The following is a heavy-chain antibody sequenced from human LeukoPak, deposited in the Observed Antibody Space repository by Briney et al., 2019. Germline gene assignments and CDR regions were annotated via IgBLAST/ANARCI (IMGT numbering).Heavy chain of an antibody. CDR1: GFIFSNYG. CDR3: ARAQESTVVTPRPFDY. D-gene: IGHD4-23*01. V-gene: IGHV3-33*01. Sequence: GGSLRLSCAASGFIFSNYGMHWVRQAPGKGLEWVAVIWYDGRGKFYADSVKGRFTIFRDNSKNTLYLQMNSPRADDTAVYYCARAQESTVVTPRPFDYWGQGSLGTVSS. CDR2: IWYDGRGK. J-gene: IGHJ4*02.